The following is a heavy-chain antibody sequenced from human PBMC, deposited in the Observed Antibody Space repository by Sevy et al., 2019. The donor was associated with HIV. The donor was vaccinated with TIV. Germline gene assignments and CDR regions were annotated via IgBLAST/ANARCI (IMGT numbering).Heavy chain of an antibody. V-gene: IGHV1-18*04. Sequence: ASVKVSCKASGYTCTSYGISWVRQAPGQGLEWMGWISAYNGNTNYAQKLQGRVTMTTDTSTSTAYMELRSLRSDDTAVYYCARDRYSSSWWDAFDIWGQGTMVTVSS. CDR2: ISAYNGNT. J-gene: IGHJ3*02. CDR1: GYTCTSYG. CDR3: ARDRYSSSWWDAFDI. D-gene: IGHD6-13*01.